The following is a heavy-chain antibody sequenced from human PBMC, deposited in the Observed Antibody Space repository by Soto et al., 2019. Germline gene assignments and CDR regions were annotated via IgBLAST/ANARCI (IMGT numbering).Heavy chain of an antibody. V-gene: IGHV1-18*01. D-gene: IGHD3-3*01. CDR3: AVLRYYDFWSGPLTFDY. CDR2: ISAYNGNT. J-gene: IGHJ4*02. CDR1: GYTFTSYG. Sequence: QVQLVQSGAEVKKPGASVKVSCKASGYTFTSYGISWVRQAPGQGLEWMGWISAYNGNTNYAQKLQGRVTMTTDTSTSTAYMELRSLRSDDTAVYYCAVLRYYDFWSGPLTFDYWGQGTLVTVSS.